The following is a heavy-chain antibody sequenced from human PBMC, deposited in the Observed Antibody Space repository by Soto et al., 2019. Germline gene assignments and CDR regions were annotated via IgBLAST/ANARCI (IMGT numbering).Heavy chain of an antibody. CDR1: GFTFSSYA. CDR2: ISGSGGST. CDR3: AKADGSGPYYGMDV. Sequence: EVPLLESGGGLVQPGGSLRLSCAASGFTFSSYAMSWVRQAPGKGLEWVSAISGSGGSTYYADSVKGRFTISRDNSKNPLYLQMNSLIAEDTAVYYCAKADGSGPYYGMDVWGQGTTVTVSS. J-gene: IGHJ6*02. V-gene: IGHV3-23*01.